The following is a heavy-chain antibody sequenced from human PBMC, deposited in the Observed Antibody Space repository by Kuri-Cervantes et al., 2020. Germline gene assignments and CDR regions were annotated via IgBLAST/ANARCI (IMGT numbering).Heavy chain of an antibody. CDR2: IYYSGST. D-gene: IGHD6-19*01. J-gene: IGHJ5*02. V-gene: IGHV4-59*01. CDR1: GGSISSYY. CDR3: ARDISSGWYGWFDP. Sequence: GSLRLSCTVSGGSISSYYWSWIRQPPGKGLEWIGYIYYSGSTNYNPSLKSRVTISVDTSKNQFSLKLSSVTAADTAVYYCARDISSGWYGWFDPWGQGTLATVSS.